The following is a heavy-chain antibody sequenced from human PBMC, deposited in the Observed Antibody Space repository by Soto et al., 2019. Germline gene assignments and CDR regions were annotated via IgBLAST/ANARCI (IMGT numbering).Heavy chain of an antibody. CDR2: IIPIFGTA. V-gene: IGHV1-69*12. CDR1: GGTFSSYA. D-gene: IGHD3-10*01. CDR3: ARDRSPSGGMDV. J-gene: IGHJ6*02. Sequence: QVQLVQSGAEVKKPGSSVKVSCKASGGTFSSYAISWVRQAPGQGLEWMGGIIPIFGTANYAQKFQGRVTITADESSSTPYMALTSLRSEDTDVYYCARDRSPSGGMDVWGQGTTVTVSS.